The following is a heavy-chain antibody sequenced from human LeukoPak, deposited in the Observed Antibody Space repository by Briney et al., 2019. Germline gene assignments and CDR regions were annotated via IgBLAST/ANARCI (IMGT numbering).Heavy chain of an antibody. V-gene: IGHV4-39*01. CDR3: ARLAGYCSGGSCYSVSFVDP. CDR2: IYYSGST. J-gene: IGHJ5*02. CDR1: GGSISSSNYY. Sequence: PSETLSLTCTVSGGSISSSNYYWGWIRQPPGKGLEGSGSIYYSGSTYYNRSRKIRVTISVDQSKTQFSLKLSSVTAADTAVYYCARLAGYCSGGSCYSVSFVDPWGQGTLVTVSS. D-gene: IGHD2-15*01.